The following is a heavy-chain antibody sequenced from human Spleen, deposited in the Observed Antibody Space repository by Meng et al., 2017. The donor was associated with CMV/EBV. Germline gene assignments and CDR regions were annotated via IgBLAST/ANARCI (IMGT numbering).Heavy chain of an antibody. CDR2: ISPYNGNT. J-gene: IGHJ4*02. Sequence: QTSGYTFTSCIISWVRQAPGQRLEWMGGISPYNGNTDSAQNLQDRVTMTTDTSTSTAYMELKSLRADDTAVYYCARGVVGVPPEFDYWGQGTLVTVSS. D-gene: IGHD3-3*01. CDR1: GYTFTSCI. CDR3: ARGVVGVPPEFDY. V-gene: IGHV1-18*01.